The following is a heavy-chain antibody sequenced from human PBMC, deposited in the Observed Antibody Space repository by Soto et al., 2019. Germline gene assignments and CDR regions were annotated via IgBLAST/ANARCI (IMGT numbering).Heavy chain of an antibody. CDR1: GGSISSGGYY. V-gene: IGHV4-31*03. J-gene: IGHJ6*02. CDR2: IYYSGST. D-gene: IGHD6-25*01. Sequence: SETLSLTCTVSGGSISSGGYYWSWIRQHPGKGLEWIGYIYYSGSTYYNPSLKSRVTISVDTSKNQFSLKLSSVTAADTAVYYCAREGKSAVSYYYYGMDVWGQGTTVTVSS. CDR3: AREGKSAVSYYYYGMDV.